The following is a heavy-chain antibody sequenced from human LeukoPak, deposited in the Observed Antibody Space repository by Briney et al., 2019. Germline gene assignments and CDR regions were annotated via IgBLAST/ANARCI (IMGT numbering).Heavy chain of an antibody. D-gene: IGHD2-2*01. CDR2: ISYDGSNK. CDR3: ARDIVVVPAGLYYYVMDV. Sequence: GGSLRLSCEASGFTLSSYVMHWVRQAPGKGLEWVAFISYDGSNKYYADSVKGRFTISRDNSKNTLYLQMNSLRTEDTAVYYCARDIVVVPAGLYYYVMDVWGQGTTVTVSS. J-gene: IGHJ6*02. CDR1: GFTLSSYV. V-gene: IGHV3-30-3*01.